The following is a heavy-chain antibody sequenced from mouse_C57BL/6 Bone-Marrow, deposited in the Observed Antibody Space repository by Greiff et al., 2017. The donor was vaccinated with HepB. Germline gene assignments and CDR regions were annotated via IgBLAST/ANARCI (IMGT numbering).Heavy chain of an antibody. V-gene: IGHV14-4*01. CDR2: IDPENGDT. Sequence: VQLQQSGAELVRPGASLKLSCPASGFNIKDDYMHWVHQRPEQGLEWIGWIDPENGDTEYASKFPGKATITADTSSNTAYLQLSSLTSEDTAVYDCTTEYYGNTLYAMDYRGQGTSVTVSS. CDR3: TTEYYGNTLYAMDY. CDR1: GFNIKDDY. J-gene: IGHJ4*01. D-gene: IGHD2-1*01.